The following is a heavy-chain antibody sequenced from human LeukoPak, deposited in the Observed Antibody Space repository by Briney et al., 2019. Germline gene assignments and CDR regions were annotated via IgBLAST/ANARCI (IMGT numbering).Heavy chain of an antibody. CDR3: ATETIGRHYDY. V-gene: IGHV3-21*01. CDR1: GFTFSSCG. J-gene: IGHJ4*02. Sequence: GGSLRLSCAASGFTFSSCGFNWVRQAPGKGLEWVSSIGPTGTDRYCADSVRGRFTISRDNAKNSMYLQMDSLRDEDTAVYYCATETIGRHYDYWGQGTLLTVSS. D-gene: IGHD1-14*01. CDR2: IGPTGTDR.